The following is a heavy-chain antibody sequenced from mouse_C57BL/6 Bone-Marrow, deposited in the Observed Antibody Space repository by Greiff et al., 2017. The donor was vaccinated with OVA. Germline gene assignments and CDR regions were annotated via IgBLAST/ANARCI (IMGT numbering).Heavy chain of an antibody. CDR3: ARRLLGY. CDR1: GFTFTSYW. D-gene: IGHD1-2*01. J-gene: IGHJ2*01. Sequence: QVQLKESGAELVKPGASVKLSCKASGFTFTSYWMHWVQQRPGRGLEWIGRIDPNSGGTKYNEKFKSKATLTVDKPSITADMQHSRLTSEDAAVYCRARRLLGYWGQGTTRTVYS. CDR2: IDPNSGGT. V-gene: IGHV1-72*01.